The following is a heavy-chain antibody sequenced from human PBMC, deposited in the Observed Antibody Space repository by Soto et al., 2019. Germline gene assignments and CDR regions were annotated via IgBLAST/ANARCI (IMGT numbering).Heavy chain of an antibody. CDR3: ARDNYGTLDY. Sequence: VASVKVSCKPSGYPFTDLYIHWVRQAPGLGLEWMGWIDPRSGASRKTQRFQGRFTMTRDTSTNTVYMELSSLRSDDTDVYFCARDNYGTLDYWGQGTLVTVYS. J-gene: IGHJ4*02. D-gene: IGHD3-10*01. V-gene: IGHV1-2*02. CDR2: IDPRSGAS. CDR1: GYPFTDLY.